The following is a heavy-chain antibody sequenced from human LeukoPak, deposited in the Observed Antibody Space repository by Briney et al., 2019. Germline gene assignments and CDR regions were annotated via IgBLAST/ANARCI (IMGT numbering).Heavy chain of an antibody. D-gene: IGHD1-20*01. CDR1: EFAFSNYG. CDR3: AKDRALYNSFGYFDY. CDR2: IRYDGSNK. V-gene: IGHV3-30*02. J-gene: IGHJ4*02. Sequence: PGGSLRLSCAASEFAFSNYGMHWVRQAPGKGLEWVAFIRYDGSNKYHADSVKGRFTISRDNSKNTLYLQMNSLRAEDTAVYYCAKDRALYNSFGYFDYWGQGTLVTVSS.